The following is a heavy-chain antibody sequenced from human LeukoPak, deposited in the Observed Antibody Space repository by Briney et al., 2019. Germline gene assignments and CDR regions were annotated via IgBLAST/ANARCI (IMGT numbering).Heavy chain of an antibody. CDR2: ISGSGGST. J-gene: IGHJ3*02. D-gene: IGHD3-10*01. CDR1: GFTFSSYA. Sequence: GGSLRLSCAASGFTFSSYAMSWVRQAPGKGLEWVSAISGSGGSTYYADSVEGRFTISRDNSKNTLYLQMDSLRAEDTAVYYCAKDHPQTGSAFDIWGQGTMVTVSS. V-gene: IGHV3-23*01. CDR3: AKDHPQTGSAFDI.